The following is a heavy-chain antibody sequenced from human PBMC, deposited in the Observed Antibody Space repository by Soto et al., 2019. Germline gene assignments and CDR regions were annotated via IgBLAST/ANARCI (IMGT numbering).Heavy chain of an antibody. Sequence: PSGALSLTVTVSCGSIRSYYWSWSRQPPGKGLEWIGYIYYSVITNYNPSLKSRVTISVDTSKNQFSLRLTSVTAADTAVYYCARAASPYFDLLSAFHPWGQGTLVTVSS. V-gene: IGHV4-59*01. CDR2: IYYSVIT. CDR1: CGSIRSYY. CDR3: ARAASPYFDLLSAFHP. J-gene: IGHJ5*02. D-gene: IGHD3-9*01.